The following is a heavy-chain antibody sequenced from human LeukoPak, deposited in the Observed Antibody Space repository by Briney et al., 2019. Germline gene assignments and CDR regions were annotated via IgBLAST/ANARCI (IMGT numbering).Heavy chain of an antibody. CDR1: GDSISSYY. Sequence: SETLSLTCTVSGDSISSYYWSWIRQPPGKGLEWIGYIYYSGSANYNPSLKSRVTISVDTSKNQFSLKLSSVTAADTAVYYCASGPHSSGWYRYWGQGTLVTVSS. CDR2: IYYSGSA. V-gene: IGHV4-59*12. J-gene: IGHJ4*02. D-gene: IGHD6-19*01. CDR3: ASGPHSSGWYRY.